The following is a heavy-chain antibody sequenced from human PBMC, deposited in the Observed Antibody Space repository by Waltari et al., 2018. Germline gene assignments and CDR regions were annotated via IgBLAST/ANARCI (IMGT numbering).Heavy chain of an antibody. CDR1: GDIFKSRP. V-gene: IGHV1-69*08. CDR2: IIPIFGTA. Sequence: QDQLIQSRAEERKPGSSVKVSCQALGDIFKSRPIHWVRQAPGQGLEWMGRIIPIFGTANYAQKFQGRVTITADKSTSTAYMDLSSLRSEDTAVYYCASSMVVGGLDIWGQGTMVTVSS. D-gene: IGHD2-15*01. J-gene: IGHJ3*02. CDR3: ASSMVVGGLDI.